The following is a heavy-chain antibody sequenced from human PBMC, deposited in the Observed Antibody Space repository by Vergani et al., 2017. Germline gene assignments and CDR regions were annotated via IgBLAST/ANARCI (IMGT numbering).Heavy chain of an antibody. CDR3: AGRSGIVYDIFSGTQYFFDF. J-gene: IGHJ4*02. Sequence: QVQLQESGPGLVKPSETLSLTCAVSGFSIDNGYYWDWIRQPPGKGLEWIGGIYRTGRTHVNPSLKSRVTISGDTSNNHFSLGLNSLTAADTAVYYCAGRSGIVYDIFSGTQYFFDFWGQGALVTVSS. D-gene: IGHD3-9*01. V-gene: IGHV4-38-2*01. CDR1: GFSIDNGYY. CDR2: IYRTGRT.